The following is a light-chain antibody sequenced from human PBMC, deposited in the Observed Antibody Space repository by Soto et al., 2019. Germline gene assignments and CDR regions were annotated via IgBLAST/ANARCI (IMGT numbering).Light chain of an antibody. CDR1: QSVSSNS. CDR2: GAS. CDR3: QQCGSSPLT. Sequence: EIVLTQSPGTLSLSPGERATLSCRGSQSVSSNSLAWYQQKPGQAPRLLIYGASSRATGIPDRFSGSGSGTDFTLTISRLEPEDFAVYYCQQCGSSPLTFGGGTKVEIK. J-gene: IGKJ4*01. V-gene: IGKV3-20*01.